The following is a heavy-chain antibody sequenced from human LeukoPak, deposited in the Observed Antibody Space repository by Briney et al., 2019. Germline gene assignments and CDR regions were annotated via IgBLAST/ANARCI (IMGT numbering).Heavy chain of an antibody. J-gene: IGHJ4*02. Sequence: PGGSLRLSCAAYGFTFSSYAMSWVRQAPGKGQEWDSGISGSGGSTYYADSVTRRSTISRYNSENTLYLQMNCLRAGDTAVFYCAKSSVEMSTKYFDYWGRGTLVTVSS. CDR3: AKSSVEMSTKYFDY. D-gene: IGHD5-24*01. CDR2: ISGSGGST. V-gene: IGHV3-23*01. CDR1: GFTFSSYA.